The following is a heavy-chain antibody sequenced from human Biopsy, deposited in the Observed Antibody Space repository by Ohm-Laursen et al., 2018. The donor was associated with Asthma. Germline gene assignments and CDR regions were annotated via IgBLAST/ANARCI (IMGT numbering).Heavy chain of an antibody. V-gene: IGHV1-18*04. CDR1: GYTFRSYG. J-gene: IGHJ4*02. D-gene: IGHD5-24*01. Sequence: ASVKVSCKASGYTFRSYGVSWVRQAPGQGLEWMGWISPFTGDTHFGQKFQGRVTMTADTSTDTAYMELRSLRSDDTAVYYCARHPYNFGGFDYWGQGSLVLVSS. CDR3: ARHPYNFGGFDY. CDR2: ISPFTGDT.